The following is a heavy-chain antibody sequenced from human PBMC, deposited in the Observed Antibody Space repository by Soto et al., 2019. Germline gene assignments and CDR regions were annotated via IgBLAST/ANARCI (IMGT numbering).Heavy chain of an antibody. J-gene: IGHJ4*02. CDR3: ARGLGHGQLVLHYYFDY. CDR1: GGSVSSGSYY. D-gene: IGHD6-6*01. Sequence: PSETLSLTCTVSGGSVSSGSYYWSWIRQPPGKGLEWIGYIYYSGSTNYNPSLKSRVTISVDTSKNQFSLKLSSVTAADTAAYYCARGLGHGQLVLHYYFDYWGQGTLVTVSS. V-gene: IGHV4-61*01. CDR2: IYYSGST.